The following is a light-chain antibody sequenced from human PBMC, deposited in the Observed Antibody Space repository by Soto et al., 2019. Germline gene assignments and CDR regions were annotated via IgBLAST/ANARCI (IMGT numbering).Light chain of an antibody. CDR1: QNVLTN. J-gene: IGKJ1*01. Sequence: EIVMTQSPATLSVSPGDGATLSCRTSQNVLTNLAWYQHKPGQGPRLLIYGASTMATGIPARFSGSGSETGFTLTINSLQSEDFAVYYCQQYNTWPGTFGQGTIVEL. CDR2: GAS. CDR3: QQYNTWPGT. V-gene: IGKV3-15*01.